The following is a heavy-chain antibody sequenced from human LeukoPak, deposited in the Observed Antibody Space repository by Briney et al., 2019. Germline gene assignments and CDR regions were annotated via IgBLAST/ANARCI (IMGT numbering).Heavy chain of an antibody. CDR1: GGSFSHYY. V-gene: IGHV4-34*01. CDR3: ARRWNYGRNYYIDV. CDR2: INDSGTI. J-gene: IGHJ6*03. D-gene: IGHD1-7*01. Sequence: PSETLSLTCAVYGGSFSHYYWSWIRQSPRMGLEWIAEINDSGTINYNPSLMSRVTISLDKSKNQFSLKFSSATAADTAVYYCARRWNYGRNYYIDVWGKGATVSVSS.